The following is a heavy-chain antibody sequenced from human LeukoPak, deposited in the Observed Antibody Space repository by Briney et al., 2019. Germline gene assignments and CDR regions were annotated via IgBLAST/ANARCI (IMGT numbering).Heavy chain of an antibody. CDR2: IYYSGSS. Sequence: GSLRLSCSVSGFTFSTYVMHWVRQAPGKGLEWIGKIYYSGSSYNNPSLESRVVISLDTSRNQFSLKLTSVTATDTAAYYCARQGAVGATGFDFWGQGILVTVSS. D-gene: IGHD1-26*01. CDR3: ARQGAVGATGFDF. CDR1: GFTFSTYVMH. J-gene: IGHJ4*02. V-gene: IGHV4-39*01.